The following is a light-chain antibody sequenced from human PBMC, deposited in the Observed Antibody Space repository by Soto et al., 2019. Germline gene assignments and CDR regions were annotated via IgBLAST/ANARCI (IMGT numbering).Light chain of an antibody. Sequence: EIVLTQSPGTLSLSPGERATLSCRASQSVSSNNLAWYQHRPGQAPRVVIYGASTRATGIPERFSGSGSGTDFTLTISRLEPEDFLVYYFQQNVRSPFTFGPGTKVYIK. CDR3: QQNVRSPFT. CDR2: GAS. J-gene: IGKJ3*01. CDR1: QSVSSNN. V-gene: IGKV3-20*01.